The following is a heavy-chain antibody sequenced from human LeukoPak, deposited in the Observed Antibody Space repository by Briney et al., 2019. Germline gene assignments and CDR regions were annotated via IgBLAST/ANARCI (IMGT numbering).Heavy chain of an antibody. CDR1: GCSISSYY. V-gene: IGHV4-59*08. D-gene: IGHD3-10*01. J-gene: IGHJ6*02. Sequence: SETLSLTCTVSGCSISSYYWSWIRQPPGKGLEWIGYIYYSGSTNYNPSLKSRVTISVDTSKNQFSLKLSSVTAADTAVYYCARYGSGSYSFGMDVWGQGTTVTVSS. CDR3: ARYGSGSYSFGMDV. CDR2: IYYSGST.